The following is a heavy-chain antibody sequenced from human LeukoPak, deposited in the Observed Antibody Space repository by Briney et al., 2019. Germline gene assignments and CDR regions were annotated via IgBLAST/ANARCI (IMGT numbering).Heavy chain of an antibody. CDR2: INYSGGDS. Sequence: GGSLRLSCAASGFTFSNYAMTWVRQAPGRGLEWVSTINYSGGDSHYADSVKGRFTISSDNSKNTLYVQMDSLRAEDTAVYDSAKAGHYGSGSFYSYFDSWGQGTLVTVSS. D-gene: IGHD3-10*01. CDR1: GFTFSNYA. J-gene: IGHJ4*02. CDR3: AKAGHYGSGSFYSYFDS. V-gene: IGHV3-23*01.